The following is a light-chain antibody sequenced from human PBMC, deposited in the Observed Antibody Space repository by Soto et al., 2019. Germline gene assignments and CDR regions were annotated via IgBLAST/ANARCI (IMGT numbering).Light chain of an antibody. Sequence: DIQMTQSPSTLSTSVGDRVTITCRASQTISSWLAWYQEKPGKAPKLLIYKASTSESGVPSRFSGSGSGTEFTLTISSLQPDDFATYYCQHYKDYSWTFGQGTKVEIK. J-gene: IGKJ1*01. CDR1: QTISSW. CDR3: QHYKDYSWT. V-gene: IGKV1-5*03. CDR2: KAS.